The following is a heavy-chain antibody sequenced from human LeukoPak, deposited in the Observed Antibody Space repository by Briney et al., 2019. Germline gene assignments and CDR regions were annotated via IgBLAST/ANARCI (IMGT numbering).Heavy chain of an antibody. Sequence: WESLRLTCAAYGVSFSGYDMSWIRQPPGKGLEWIGEINHSGSTNYNPSLKSRVTITVNTSKNQFSLQLKSVTAADTAVDYCARGPTQITGSTERYYYFFRMDVWGQGTTVSVSS. J-gene: IGHJ6*02. CDR1: GVSFSGYD. CDR3: ARGPTQITGSTERYYYFFRMDV. V-gene: IGHV4-34*01. D-gene: IGHD2-2*01. CDR2: INHSGST.